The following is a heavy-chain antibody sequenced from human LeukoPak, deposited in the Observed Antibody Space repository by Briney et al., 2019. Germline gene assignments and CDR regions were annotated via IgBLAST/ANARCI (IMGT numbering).Heavy chain of an antibody. CDR3: AREVPEYQLPFDY. J-gene: IGHJ4*02. CDR1: EFTFSSYG. V-gene: IGHV3-33*08. Sequence: GGSLRLSCAGSEFTFSSYGMHWVRQAPGKGLEWVAVIWYDGSNKYYADSVKGRFTISRDNSKNTLYLQMNSLRAEDTAVYYCAREVPEYQLPFDYWGQGTLVTVSS. CDR2: IWYDGSNK. D-gene: IGHD2-2*01.